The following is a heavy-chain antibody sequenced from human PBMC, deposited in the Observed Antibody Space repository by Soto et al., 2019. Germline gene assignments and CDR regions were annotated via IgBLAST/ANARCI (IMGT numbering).Heavy chain of an antibody. CDR3: ARIFGGPHYGMDV. Sequence: GGSLRLSCAASGFTFSSYGMHWVRQAPGKGLEWVAVIWYDGSNKYYADSVKGRFTISRDNSKNTLYLQMNSLRAEDTAVYYCARIFGGPHYGMDVWGQGTTVTVSS. J-gene: IGHJ6*02. D-gene: IGHD3-16*01. CDR2: IWYDGSNK. V-gene: IGHV3-33*01. CDR1: GFTFSSYG.